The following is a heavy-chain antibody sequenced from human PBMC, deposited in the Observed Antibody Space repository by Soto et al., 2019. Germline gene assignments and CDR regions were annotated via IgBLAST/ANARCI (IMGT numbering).Heavy chain of an antibody. Sequence: GGSLRLSCAASGFTFSTYAMYWVRQAPGKGLEWVAVISYHGFNKFYADSVKGRFTISRDNSRNTLYLQMDSLRPEDTAVYYCARALTKDTSMVLDSFHIWGQGTKVTVSS. CDR3: ARALTKDTSMVLDSFHI. V-gene: IGHV3-30-3*01. CDR1: GFTFSTYA. CDR2: ISYHGFNK. D-gene: IGHD5-18*01. J-gene: IGHJ3*02.